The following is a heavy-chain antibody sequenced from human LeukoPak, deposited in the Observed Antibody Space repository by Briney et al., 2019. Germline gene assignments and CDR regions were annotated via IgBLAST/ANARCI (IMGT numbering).Heavy chain of an antibody. CDR1: GFTFSSYA. CDR3: AKDQTLPIVGATTYYGMDV. J-gene: IGHJ6*02. D-gene: IGHD1-26*01. CDR2: ISGSGGST. V-gene: IGHV3-23*01. Sequence: GGSLRLSCAASGFTFSSYAMSWVRQAPGKGLEWVSAISGSGGSTYYADSVKGRFTISRDNSKNTLYLRMNSLRAEDTAVYYCAKDQTLPIVGATTYYGMDVWGQGTTVTVSS.